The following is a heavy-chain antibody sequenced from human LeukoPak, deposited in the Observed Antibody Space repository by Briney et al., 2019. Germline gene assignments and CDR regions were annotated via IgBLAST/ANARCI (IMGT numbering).Heavy chain of an antibody. J-gene: IGHJ4*02. V-gene: IGHV3-21*01. CDR3: ARAVSMGRGDY. CDR2: ISSSSSYI. Sequence: NPGGSLRLSCAASGFTFSTYNMNWVRQAPGKGLEWVSSISSSSSYIEYADSVKGRFTISGDNAKNSLYLQMNSLRAEDTAVYYRARAVSMGRGDYWGQGTLVTVSS. CDR1: GFTFSTYN. D-gene: IGHD5-24*01.